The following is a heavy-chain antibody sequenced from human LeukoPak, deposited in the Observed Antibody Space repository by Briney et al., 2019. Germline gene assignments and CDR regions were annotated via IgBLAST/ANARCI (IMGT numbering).Heavy chain of an antibody. D-gene: IGHD6-19*01. CDR1: GGTFSSYA. CDR3: ARVGGSGWFDAFDI. J-gene: IGHJ3*02. Sequence: SVKVSCKASGGTFSSYAISWVRQAPGQGLEWMGGIIPIFGTANYAQKFQGRVTITADKSTSTAYMELSSLRSEDTAVYYCARVGGSGWFDAFDIWGQGTMVTVSS. V-gene: IGHV1-69*06. CDR2: IIPIFGTA.